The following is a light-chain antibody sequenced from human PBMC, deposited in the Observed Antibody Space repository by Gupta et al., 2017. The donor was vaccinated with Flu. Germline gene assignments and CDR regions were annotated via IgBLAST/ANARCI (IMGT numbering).Light chain of an antibody. Sequence: DIHMTQSPSTLSASVADRVTITCRASQSISSWLAWYQQKPGKAPKLLIYKASRVESGVPSRFSGSGSGTEFTLTISSRQPDDFASYYCQQENSSPVTFGQGTKLEIK. J-gene: IGKJ1*01. V-gene: IGKV1-5*03. CDR1: QSISSW. CDR3: QQENSSPVT. CDR2: KAS.